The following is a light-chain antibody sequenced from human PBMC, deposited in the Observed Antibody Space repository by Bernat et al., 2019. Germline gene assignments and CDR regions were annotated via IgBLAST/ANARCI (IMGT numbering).Light chain of an antibody. V-gene: IGLV1-44*01. Sequence: HPPSASGTPGQRVTISCSGSSSNIGKNGVNWYQQLPGRGPKVLMYNDDQRPSGVSERFSGSKSGTSASLAISGVQSEDEADYHCAAWDDSLKSWLFGGGTKLTVL. CDR3: AAWDDSLKSWL. CDR2: NDD. CDR1: SSNIGKNG. J-gene: IGLJ3*02.